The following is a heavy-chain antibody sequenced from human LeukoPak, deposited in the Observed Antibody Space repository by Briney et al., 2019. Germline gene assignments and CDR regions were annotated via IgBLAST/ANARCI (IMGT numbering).Heavy chain of an antibody. CDR1: GFTFSSYW. D-gene: IGHD6-25*01. CDR3: ARGSRAAAESYFDY. CDR2: IKQAGTEK. J-gene: IGHJ4*02. V-gene: IGHV3-7*01. Sequence: GGSLRLSCAASGFTFSSYWMTWVRQAPGKGLEWVANIKQAGTEKNYLDSVKGRFTISRDDAKNSLYLQMNSLRVEDTAVYYCARGSRAAAESYFDYWGQGILVTVSS.